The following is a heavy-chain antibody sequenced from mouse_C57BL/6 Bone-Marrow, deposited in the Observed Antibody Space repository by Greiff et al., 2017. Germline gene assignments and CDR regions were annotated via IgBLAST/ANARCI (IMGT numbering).Heavy chain of an antibody. V-gene: IGHV1-20*01. CDR3: ASACYDLQFAY. CDR2: INPYNGDT. J-gene: IGHJ3*01. Sequence: VQLQQPGPELVKPGASVKISCKASGYTFTGYCMNWVMQSHGKSLEWIGRINPYNGDTIYKQKFKGKATLTVDKSSSTAYMELRSLTSEDSAVYYCASACYDLQFAYWGQGTLVTVSA. CDR1: GYTFTGYC. D-gene: IGHD2-4*01.